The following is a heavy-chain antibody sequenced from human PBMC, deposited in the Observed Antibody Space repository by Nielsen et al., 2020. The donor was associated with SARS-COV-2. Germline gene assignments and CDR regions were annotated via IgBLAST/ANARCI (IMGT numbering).Heavy chain of an antibody. J-gene: IGHJ4*02. Sequence: WIRQPPGKGLEWIGSIYYTGVTNYNPPLKSRVTISVDTSKNQFSLKLNSVTVADTAVYYCARDLGDNWVNFDYWGRGTLVTVSS. V-gene: IGHV4-39*07. CDR2: IYYTGVT. D-gene: IGHD3-16*01. CDR3: ARDLGDNWVNFDY.